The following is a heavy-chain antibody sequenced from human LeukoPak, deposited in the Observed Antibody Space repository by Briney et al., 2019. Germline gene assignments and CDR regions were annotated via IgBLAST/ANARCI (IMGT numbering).Heavy chain of an antibody. V-gene: IGHV1-2*02. D-gene: IGHD2-15*01. Sequence: GSVKVSFKASGYTFTYYYIHWMRQAPGQGLEWMGWINPDSGDTSYAQKFQGRVTMTRDTSISTVYVELSRLRSDDTAVCYCARSDSYTWFDPWGQGTLVTVSS. CDR1: GYTFTYYY. J-gene: IGHJ5*02. CDR2: INPDSGDT. CDR3: ARSDSYTWFDP.